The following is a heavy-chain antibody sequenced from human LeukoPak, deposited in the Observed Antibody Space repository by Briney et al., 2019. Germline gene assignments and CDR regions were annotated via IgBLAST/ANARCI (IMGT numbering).Heavy chain of an antibody. CDR2: ISGDGGST. J-gene: IGHJ4*02. CDR3: AKDSYYYYDSSGYATYYFDY. V-gene: IGHV3-43*02. D-gene: IGHD3-22*01. Sequence: GGSLRLSCAASGFTFDDYAMHWVRQAPGKGLEWVSLISGDGGSTYYADSVKGRFTISRDNSKNSLCLQMNSLRTEDTALYYCAKDSYYYYDSSGYATYYFDYWGQGTLVTVSS. CDR1: GFTFDDYA.